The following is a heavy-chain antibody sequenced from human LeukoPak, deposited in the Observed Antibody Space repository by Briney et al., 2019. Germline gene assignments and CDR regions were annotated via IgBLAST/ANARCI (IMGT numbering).Heavy chain of an antibody. CDR3: AKASVTTCRGAYCYPFDY. D-gene: IGHD2-21*01. Sequence: GGSLRLSCAASGFTLSSYAMSWVRQAPGKGLEWVSAISDSGNTYHADSVKGRLTISRDSSKNTLFLQMNRLRPEDAAVYYCAKASVTTCRGAYCYPFDYWGQGTLVTVSS. V-gene: IGHV3-23*01. CDR2: ISDSGNT. CDR1: GFTLSSYA. J-gene: IGHJ4*02.